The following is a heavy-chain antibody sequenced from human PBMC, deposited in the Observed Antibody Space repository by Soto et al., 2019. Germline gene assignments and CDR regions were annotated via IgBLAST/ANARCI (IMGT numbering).Heavy chain of an antibody. Sequence: ASVKVSCKASGYTFTNYGISWVRQAPGQGLEWMGWISAYNGNTNYAQKFQDRVTMTTDKSTNTAYMELRSLTSDDTAVYYCARDRSNSDFWGQGTRVTVSS. CDR3: ARDRSNSDF. J-gene: IGHJ4*02. CDR1: GYTFTNYG. CDR2: ISAYNGNT. V-gene: IGHV1-18*01.